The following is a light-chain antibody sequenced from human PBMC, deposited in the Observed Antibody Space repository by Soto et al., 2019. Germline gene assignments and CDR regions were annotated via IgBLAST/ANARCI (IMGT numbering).Light chain of an antibody. CDR2: RAS. Sequence: ILMTQSPATLSVSPGDTAILSCRASQSVGSNFAWYQQKPGQSPRRLIYRASIRAPGVPARFSGSWYGTEFTLTVTSLHSEDFAVYYCQNYDNWPPYTFGQGTKLEIK. CDR3: QNYDNWPPYT. V-gene: IGKV3-15*01. J-gene: IGKJ2*01. CDR1: QSVGSN.